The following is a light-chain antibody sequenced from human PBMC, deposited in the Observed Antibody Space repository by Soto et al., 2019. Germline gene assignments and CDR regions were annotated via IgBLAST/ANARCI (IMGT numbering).Light chain of an antibody. Sequence: QSALTQPRSVSGSPGQSVTISCTGTSSDVGGYNYVSWYEQHPVKAPKLMIYDVTKRPSGVPDRFSGSKSGNTASLTISGLPAEDEADYYCCSYAGRYTWVFGTGTKLTVL. V-gene: IGLV2-11*01. CDR3: CSYAGRYTWV. CDR2: DVT. J-gene: IGLJ1*01. CDR1: SSDVGGYNY.